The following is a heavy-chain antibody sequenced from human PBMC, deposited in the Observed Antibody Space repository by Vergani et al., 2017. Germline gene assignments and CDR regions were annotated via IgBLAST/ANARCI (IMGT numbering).Heavy chain of an antibody. CDR2: ISSRGGIK. V-gene: IGHV3-11*01. D-gene: IGHD2-2*01. J-gene: IGHJ4*02. CDR1: GFTFSDYY. Sequence: QVQLVESGGGLVKPGGSLRLSCAASGFTFSDYYMNWIRQAPGKGLEWVSYISSRGGIKYYAASVKGRFTISRDNVKDSLYLQMNSLSAEDTAVYYCARGDIIIVPAAEVLYYWGQGTLVTVSS. CDR3: ARGDIIIVPAAEVLYY.